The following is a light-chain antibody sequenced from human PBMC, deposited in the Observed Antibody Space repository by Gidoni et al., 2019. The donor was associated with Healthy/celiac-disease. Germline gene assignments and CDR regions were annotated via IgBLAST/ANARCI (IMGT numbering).Light chain of an antibody. CDR1: QSVSSN. Sequence: IMMTQSPATLSVSPGERATLSCRASQSVSSNLAWYQQKPGQAPRLLIYGASTRATGIPARFSGSGSGTEFTLTISSLQSEDFAVYYCQQYNNWRRYTFGQGTKLEIK. J-gene: IGKJ2*01. CDR3: QQYNNWRRYT. CDR2: GAS. V-gene: IGKV3-15*01.